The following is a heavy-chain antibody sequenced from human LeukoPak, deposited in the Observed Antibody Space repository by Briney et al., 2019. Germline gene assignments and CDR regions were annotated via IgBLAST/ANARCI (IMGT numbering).Heavy chain of an antibody. V-gene: IGHV1-18*04. J-gene: IGHJ6*04. CDR1: GYTFTSYG. CDR3: ARGTPFALRYFDWLLPSGMDV. Sequence: RASVKVSCKASGYTFTSYGISWVRQAPGQGLEWMGWISAYNGNTNYAQKLQGRVTMTTDTSTSTAYMELRSLRSDDTAVYYCARGTPFALRYFDWLLPSGMDVWGKGTTVTVSS. CDR2: ISAYNGNT. D-gene: IGHD3-9*01.